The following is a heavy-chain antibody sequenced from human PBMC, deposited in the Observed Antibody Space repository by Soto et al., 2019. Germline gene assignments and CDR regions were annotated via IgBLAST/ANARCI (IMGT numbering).Heavy chain of an antibody. Sequence: QVQLVQSGAEVKKPGSSVKVSCKASGGTFSSYTISWVRQAPGQGLEWMGRIIPILGIANYAQKFQGRVTITADKSTSTAYMERSSLRSEDTAVYYCARVDYGDYETGGDYFDYWGQGTLVTVSS. CDR1: GGTFSSYT. V-gene: IGHV1-69*02. J-gene: IGHJ4*02. CDR2: IIPILGIA. D-gene: IGHD4-17*01. CDR3: ARVDYGDYETGGDYFDY.